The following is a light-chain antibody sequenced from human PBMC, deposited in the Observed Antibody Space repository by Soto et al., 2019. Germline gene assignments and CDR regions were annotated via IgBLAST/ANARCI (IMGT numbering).Light chain of an antibody. V-gene: IGKV1-9*01. CDR2: ATS. Sequence: DIQLTQSPSFLSASVGDRVTITCRASQGISSYLAWYQQKPGKAPKLLIYATSTLQSGVPSRFSGSGSGTEFTLTISSLQPEDFATYRCQQLNSFPRGFTFGPGTKVDIK. CDR3: QQLNSFPRGFT. CDR1: QGISSY. J-gene: IGKJ3*01.